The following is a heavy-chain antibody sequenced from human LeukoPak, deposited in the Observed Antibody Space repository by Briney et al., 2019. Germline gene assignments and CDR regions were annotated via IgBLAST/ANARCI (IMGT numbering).Heavy chain of an antibody. CDR1: GFTVSSNY. D-gene: IGHD3-22*01. J-gene: IGHJ3*02. V-gene: IGHV3-53*01. CDR3: ATVNQPHDAFDI. Sequence: PGGSLRLSCAASGFTVSSNYMSWVRQAPGKGLEWVSVISSGGNTYYTDSVKGRFTTSRDNSKNTLYLQICSLRVEDTAVYYCATVNQPHDAFDIWGQGTMVTVSS. CDR2: ISSGGNT.